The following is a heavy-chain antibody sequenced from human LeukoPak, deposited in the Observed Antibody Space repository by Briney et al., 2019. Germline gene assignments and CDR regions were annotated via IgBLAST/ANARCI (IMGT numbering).Heavy chain of an antibody. Sequence: PGGSLRLSCAASGFTFSSYAMSWVRQAPGKGLEWVSAISGSGGSTYYADSVKGRFTISRDNSKNTLYLQMNSLRAEDTAVYYCATFDRGYIYGGVLDYWGQGTLVTVSS. D-gene: IGHD5-18*01. CDR1: GFTFSSYA. J-gene: IGHJ4*02. CDR3: ATFDRGYIYGGVLDY. CDR2: ISGSGGST. V-gene: IGHV3-23*01.